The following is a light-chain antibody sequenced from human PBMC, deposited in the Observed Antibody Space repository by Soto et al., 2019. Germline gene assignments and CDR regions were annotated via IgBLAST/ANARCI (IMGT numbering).Light chain of an antibody. V-gene: IGKV1-5*01. J-gene: IGKJ1*01. CDR3: QQYDSYPWT. CDR1: QSIGSL. CDR2: AAS. Sequence: DIQMTQSPSTLSSSVEDRLTITCRARQSIGSLLAWYQQKPGRAPKLLIYAASSLESGVPSRFSGSGSGTEFTLTISSLQHDDCATYYCQQYDSYPWTLGQGTKVDIK.